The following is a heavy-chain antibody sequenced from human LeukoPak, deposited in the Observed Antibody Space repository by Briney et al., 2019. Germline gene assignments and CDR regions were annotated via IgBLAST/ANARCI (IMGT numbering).Heavy chain of an antibody. D-gene: IGHD3-10*01. V-gene: IGHV1-2*02. CDR1: GYTFTGYY. J-gene: IGHJ5*02. CDR3: ARGRSYYYGSGSYRGWFDP. Sequence: ASVKVSCKASGYTFTGYYMHWVRQAPGQGLEWMGWINPNSGGTNYAQKFQGRVTMTRDTSISTAYMELSRLRSDDTAVYYCARGRSYYYGSGSYRGWFDPWGQGTLVTVSS. CDR2: INPNSGGT.